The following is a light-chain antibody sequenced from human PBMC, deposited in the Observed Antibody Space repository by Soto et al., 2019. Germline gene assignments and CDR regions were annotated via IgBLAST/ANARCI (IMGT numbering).Light chain of an antibody. CDR1: QSVSSSY. Sequence: EIVLTQPPGTLSLSPGERATLSCRASQSVSSSYLAWYQQKPGQAPTLLIYGASSRATGIPDRFSGSGSGTDFTLTISRLEPEDFAVYYCQQYGSSPWTFGQGTKVDIK. CDR3: QQYGSSPWT. CDR2: GAS. V-gene: IGKV3-20*01. J-gene: IGKJ1*01.